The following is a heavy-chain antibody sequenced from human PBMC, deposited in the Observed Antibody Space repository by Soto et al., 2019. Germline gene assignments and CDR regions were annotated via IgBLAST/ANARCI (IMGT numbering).Heavy chain of an antibody. CDR1: GGSFSGYY. J-gene: IGHJ4*02. Sequence: QVQLQQWGAGLLKPSETLSLTCAVYGGSFSGYYWSWIRQPPGKGLEWIGEINHSGSTNYNPSLKSRVTLSVDTSKNQFSLKLSSVTAADTAVYYCARGVRYCSGGSCYGGRNDYWGQGTLVTVSS. V-gene: IGHV4-34*01. CDR3: ARGVRYCSGGSCYGGRNDY. CDR2: INHSGST. D-gene: IGHD2-15*01.